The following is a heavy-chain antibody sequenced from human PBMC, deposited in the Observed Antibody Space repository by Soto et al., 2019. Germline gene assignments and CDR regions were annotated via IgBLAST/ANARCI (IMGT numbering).Heavy chain of an antibody. CDR3: AKNEKRRPWFDP. CDR1: GGSISNGNYY. V-gene: IGHV4-31*03. Sequence: QVQLQESGPGLVKPSQTLSLTCTVSGGSISNGNYYWTWIRQLPGKGLEWIGNIYYTGSTSYNPSHTSRVAISIDTSTNQFSMKLRSVVAAYTAIYYCAKNEKRRPWFDPCGQGTLVTVSS. CDR2: IYYTGST. J-gene: IGHJ5*02.